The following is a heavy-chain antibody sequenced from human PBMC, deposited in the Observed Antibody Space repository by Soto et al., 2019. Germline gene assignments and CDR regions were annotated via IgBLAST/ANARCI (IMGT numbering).Heavy chain of an antibody. CDR3: ARAEPTGLYGRNYDILTGYQDY. D-gene: IGHD3-9*01. V-gene: IGHV3-64*01. J-gene: IGHJ4*02. CDR2: ISSNGGST. CDR1: GFTFSSYA. Sequence: PGGSLRLSCAASGFTFSSYAMHWVRQAPGKGLEYVSAISSNGGSTYYANSVKGRFTISRDNSKNTLYLQMGSLRAEDMAVYYCARAEPTGLYGRNYDILTGYQDYWGQGTLVTVSS.